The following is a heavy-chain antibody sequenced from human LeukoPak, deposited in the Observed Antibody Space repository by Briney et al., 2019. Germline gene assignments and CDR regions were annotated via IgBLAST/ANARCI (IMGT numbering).Heavy chain of an antibody. CDR2: INPTGSST. Sequence: ASVKVSCKASGYTLTNYYMHWVRQAPGQGLEWMGLINPTGSSTNYAQKFRGRVTMTRDTSTSTVYMELSSLRSEDTAVYYCAREESGGYFDYWGQGILVTVSS. CDR1: GYTLTNYY. V-gene: IGHV1-46*01. CDR3: AREESGGYFDY. J-gene: IGHJ4*02. D-gene: IGHD2-8*02.